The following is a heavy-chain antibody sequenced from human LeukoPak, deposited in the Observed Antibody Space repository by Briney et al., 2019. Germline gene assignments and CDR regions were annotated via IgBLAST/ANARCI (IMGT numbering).Heavy chain of an antibody. Sequence: QPGGSLRLSCAASGFTFSSYEMNWVRPAPGKGLEWVSYISSSGSTIYYADSVKGRFTISRDNAKNSLYLQMNSLTAEDTAVYYCARSVAAGGILDYWGQGTLVTVSS. J-gene: IGHJ4*02. CDR2: ISSSGSTI. V-gene: IGHV3-48*03. CDR1: GFTFSSYE. D-gene: IGHD6-13*01. CDR3: ARSVAAGGILDY.